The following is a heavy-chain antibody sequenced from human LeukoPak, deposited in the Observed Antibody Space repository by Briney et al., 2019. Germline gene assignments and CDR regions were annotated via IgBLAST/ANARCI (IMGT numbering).Heavy chain of an antibody. CDR3: ARDGRDIVVVPAAITYYFDY. CDR2: INPNSGGT. V-gene: IGHV1-2*02. CDR1: GYTFTGYY. Sequence: ASVKVSCKASGYTFTGYYMHWVRQAPGQGLEWMGWINPNSGGTNYAQKFQGRVTMTRDTSISTAYMELSRLRSDDTAVYYCARDGRDIVVVPAAITYYFDYWGQGTLVTVSS. J-gene: IGHJ4*02. D-gene: IGHD2-2*02.